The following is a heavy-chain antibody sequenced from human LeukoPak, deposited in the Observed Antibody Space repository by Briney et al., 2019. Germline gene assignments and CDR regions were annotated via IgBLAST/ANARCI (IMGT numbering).Heavy chain of an antibody. CDR2: IPNDRRNN. D-gene: IGHD5-18*01. V-gene: IGHV3-30*03. J-gene: IGHJ4*02. CDR3: ARDLARGHSYEAFDY. CDR1: GFTFSSYG. Sequence: GRSLRLSCAASGFTFSSYGMHWVRQAPGKGQEWVAVIPNDRRNNYYADSVKGRFTISRDNSKNTLYLQMNSLRAEDTAVYYCARDLARGHSYEAFDYWGQGTLVTVSS.